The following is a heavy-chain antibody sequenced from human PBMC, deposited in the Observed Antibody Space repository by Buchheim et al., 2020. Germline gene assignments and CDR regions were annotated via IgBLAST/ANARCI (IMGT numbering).Heavy chain of an antibody. Sequence: EVQLVESGGGLVQPGGSLRLSCAASRFTFSNYWMSWVRQAPGQGLEWVASIKQDGSEKYYLDSVKGRFTISRDNAKNSLYLQMNSLRAEDTAVYYCARDWGYSYANYGMDVWGQGTT. D-gene: IGHD5-18*01. J-gene: IGHJ6*02. CDR3: ARDWGYSYANYGMDV. V-gene: IGHV3-7*01. CDR1: RFTFSNYW. CDR2: IKQDGSEK.